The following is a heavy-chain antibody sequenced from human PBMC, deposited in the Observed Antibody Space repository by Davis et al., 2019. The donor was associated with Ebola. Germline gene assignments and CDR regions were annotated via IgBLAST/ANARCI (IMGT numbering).Heavy chain of an antibody. J-gene: IGHJ5*02. CDR2: IHYSGST. V-gene: IGHV4-59*08. CDR1: GGSITSHY. Sequence: MPSETLSLTCTVSGGSITSHYWSWIRYFPGKGLEWIGYIHYSGSTSTNPSLKSRVAMSVDTSKNQFSLKLSSVTAADTAVYYCARLASPWGQGTLVTVSS. CDR3: ARLASP.